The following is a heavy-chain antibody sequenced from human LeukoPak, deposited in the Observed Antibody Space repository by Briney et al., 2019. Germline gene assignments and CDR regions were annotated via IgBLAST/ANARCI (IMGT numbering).Heavy chain of an antibody. V-gene: IGHV4-34*01. CDR1: GGSFSGYY. CDR3: ARGGKQWRGGNYFDS. D-gene: IGHD6-19*01. J-gene: IGHJ4*02. Sequence: SETLSLTCAVYGGSFSGYYWSWIRQPPGKGLERIGEINHSGSTNYNPSLKSRVTISVDTSKNQFSLKLSSVTAADTAVYYCARGGKQWRGGNYFDSWGQGTLVAVSS. CDR2: INHSGST.